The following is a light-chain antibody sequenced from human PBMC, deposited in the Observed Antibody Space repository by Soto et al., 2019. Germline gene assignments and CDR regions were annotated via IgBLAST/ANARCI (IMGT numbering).Light chain of an antibody. V-gene: IGLV2-14*01. J-gene: IGLJ1*01. CDR1: SSDVGGYNY. CDR3: SSYTSSSTLYV. Sequence: QSVLTQHASVSWSPGQSITISCTGSSSDVGGYNYVSWYQQHPGKAPKLMIYEVSNRPSGVSNRFSGSKSGNTASLTISGLQAEDEADYYCSSYTSSSTLYVFGTGTKVTV. CDR2: EVS.